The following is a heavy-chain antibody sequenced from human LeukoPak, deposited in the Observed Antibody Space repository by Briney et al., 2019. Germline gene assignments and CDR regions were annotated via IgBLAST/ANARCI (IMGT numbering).Heavy chain of an antibody. CDR2: ISWNSGSI. CDR1: GFTFDDYA. Sequence: PGRSLRLSCAASGFTFDDYAMPWVRQAPGKGLGWVSGISWNSGSIGYADSVKGRFTISRDNAKNSLYLQMNSLRAEDTALYYCAKDSSGWSGYGMDVWGQGTTVTVSS. J-gene: IGHJ6*02. D-gene: IGHD6-19*01. V-gene: IGHV3-9*01. CDR3: AKDSSGWSGYGMDV.